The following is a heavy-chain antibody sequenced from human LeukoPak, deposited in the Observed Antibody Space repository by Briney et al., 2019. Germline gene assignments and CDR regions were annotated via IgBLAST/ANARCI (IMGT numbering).Heavy chain of an antibody. CDR3: AAVASDHHYDDCGSCRPAFDI. V-gene: IGHV3-23*01. Sequence: GGPLRLSCAASVFTYSSYGLTWVREATGKGLEGVSSFSGSGGSTYYADSVKARFTISRDNSKNTLYLKMNSLRPEDTAVYYCAAVASDHHYDDCGSCRPAFDIWGQGTIVTVSS. CDR1: VFTYSSYG. CDR2: FSGSGGST. J-gene: IGHJ3*02. D-gene: IGHD3-22*01.